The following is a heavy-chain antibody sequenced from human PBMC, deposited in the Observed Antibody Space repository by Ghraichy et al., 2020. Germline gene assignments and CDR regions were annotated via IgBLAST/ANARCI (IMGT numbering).Heavy chain of an antibody. CDR1: GFTFSSYS. V-gene: IGHV3-21*01. CDR3: ARFGSTHGMDV. J-gene: IGHJ6*02. D-gene: IGHD2-2*01. Sequence: GGSLRLSCAASGFTFSSYSMNWVRQAPGKGLEWVSSISSSSSYIYYADSVKGRFTISRDNAKNSLYLQMNSLRAEDTAVYYCARFGSTHGMDVWGQGTTVTVSS. CDR2: ISSSSSYI.